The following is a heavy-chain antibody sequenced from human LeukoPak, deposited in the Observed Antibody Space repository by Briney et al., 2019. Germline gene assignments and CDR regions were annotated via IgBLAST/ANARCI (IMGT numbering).Heavy chain of an antibody. CDR2: ISGSGITT. J-gene: IGHJ4*02. CDR1: GFTFSNYY. CDR3: ERGSGSYIY. V-gene: IGHV3-11*04. D-gene: IGHD1-26*01. Sequence: GGSLRLSCAASGFTFSNYYMNWTRQTPGKGLEWVSYISGSGITTFYAESVEGRFTISRDNTKNSLYLQMNSRRAEDTAVYYCERGSGSYIYWGQGTLVTVSS.